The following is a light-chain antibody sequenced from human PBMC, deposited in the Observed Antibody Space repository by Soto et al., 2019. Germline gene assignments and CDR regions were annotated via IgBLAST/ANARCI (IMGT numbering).Light chain of an antibody. CDR3: QKYNNVPRT. V-gene: IGKV1-27*01. Sequence: DIQMTQSPSSLSASVGDRVTITCRASQGISNYLAWYQQKPGKVPKLLIYAAATLQSGVSSRFSGSGSGTDFTLTISSLQPEDVATYYCQKYNNVPRTFGQGTNVEIK. CDR1: QGISNY. J-gene: IGKJ1*01. CDR2: AAA.